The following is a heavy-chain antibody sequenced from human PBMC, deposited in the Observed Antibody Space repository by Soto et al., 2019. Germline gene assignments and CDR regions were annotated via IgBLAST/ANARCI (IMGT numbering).Heavy chain of an antibody. V-gene: IGHV3-23*01. CDR3: AKVGSGRYFEY. Sequence: VQLLESGGDLVQPGGSLRLSCAASGFTFSSYSMRWVRQAPGKGLEWVSGISNNGGLTDYADSVKGRFTISRDNSKSTLYLQMNSLRDEDTAVYYCAKVGSGRYFEYWGQGTLVTVSS. D-gene: IGHD3-10*01. CDR1: GFTFSSYS. J-gene: IGHJ4*02. CDR2: ISNNGGLT.